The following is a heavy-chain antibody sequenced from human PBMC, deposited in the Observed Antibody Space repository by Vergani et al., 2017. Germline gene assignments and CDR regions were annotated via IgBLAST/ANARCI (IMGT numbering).Heavy chain of an antibody. V-gene: IGHV7-4-1*01. CDR3: ARAKRCRLAVGATDS. J-gene: IGHJ4*02. D-gene: IGHD6-19*01. Sequence: QEQLVQSGSELKKPGASVKVSCKASGYSFNNYAIHWVRQAPGQGLEWMGWINPTTGNPKYARALTGRFVFSLDNSNSPAYLQIGSLKAEDTAVYFCARAKRCRLAVGATDSWGQGTLLTVSS. CDR1: GYSFNNYA. CDR2: INPTTGNP.